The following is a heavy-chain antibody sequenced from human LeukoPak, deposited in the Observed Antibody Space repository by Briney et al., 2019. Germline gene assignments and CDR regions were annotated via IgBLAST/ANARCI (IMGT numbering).Heavy chain of an antibody. J-gene: IGHJ6*03. CDR3: ATDVVHYSSSWYPRSYYYYMDV. Sequence: GASVKVSCKVSGYTLTELSMHWVRQAPGKGLEWMGGFDPEDGETIYAQKFQGRVTMTENTSTDTAYMELSSLRPEDTAVYYCATDVVHYSSSWYPRSYYYYMDVWGKGTTVTVSS. CDR2: FDPEDGET. V-gene: IGHV1-24*01. D-gene: IGHD6-13*01. CDR1: GYTLTELS.